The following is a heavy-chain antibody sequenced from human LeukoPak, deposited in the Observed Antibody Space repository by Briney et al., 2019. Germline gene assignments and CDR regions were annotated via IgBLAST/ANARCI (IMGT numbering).Heavy chain of an antibody. V-gene: IGHV6-1*01. CDR3: ARQSSTDYYYYGLNV. CDR1: GDRVSSNSAA. D-gene: IGHD1-1*01. Sequence: SQTLSLTFVISGDRVSSNSAAWNWIRQSPSRGLEWLGRTYYRSKWHYDYAESVKRRITVNPDTSKNQFSLQLNSVTPEDTAVYYCARQSSTDYYYYGLNVWGQGTTVAVSS. J-gene: IGHJ6*02. CDR2: TYYRSKWHY.